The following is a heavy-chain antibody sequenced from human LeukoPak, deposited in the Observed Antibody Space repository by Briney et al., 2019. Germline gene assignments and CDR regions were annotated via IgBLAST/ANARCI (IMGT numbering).Heavy chain of an antibody. Sequence: ASVKVSCKASGGTFSSYAISWVRQAPGQGLGWMGGIIPIFGTANYAQKFQGRVTITADESTSTAYMELSSLRSEDTAVYYCARDRSGGYYYDSSGYYPWGQGTLVTVSS. CDR1: GGTFSSYA. J-gene: IGHJ5*02. CDR2: IIPIFGTA. V-gene: IGHV1-69*13. CDR3: ARDRSGGYYYDSSGYYP. D-gene: IGHD3-22*01.